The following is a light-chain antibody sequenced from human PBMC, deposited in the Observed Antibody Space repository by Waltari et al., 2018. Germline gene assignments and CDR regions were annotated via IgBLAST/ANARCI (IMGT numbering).Light chain of an antibody. CDR1: ALPDQF. CDR3: QSTDSSATYWV. V-gene: IGLV3-25*03. CDR2: KDT. Sequence: SYELTQPPSVSVSPGQTARITCSGDALPDQFASWYQQKSGQSPRLVMHKDTERPSGIPERFSGSASGTTVTLTITGAQAEDEGDYYCQSTDSSATYWVFGGGTKLTVL. J-gene: IGLJ3*02.